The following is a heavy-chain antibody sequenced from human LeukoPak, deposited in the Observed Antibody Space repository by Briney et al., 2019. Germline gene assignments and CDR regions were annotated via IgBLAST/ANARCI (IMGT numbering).Heavy chain of an antibody. Sequence: GGSLRLSCAASGFTFSSYGMHWVRQAPGKGLEWVAVIWYDGSNKYYADSVKGRFTISRDNSKNTLYLQMNSLRAEDTAVYYCAGDHGDYRNYYYYGMDVWGQGTTVTVSS. D-gene: IGHD4-17*01. CDR3: AGDHGDYRNYYYYGMDV. CDR1: GFTFSSYG. V-gene: IGHV3-33*01. J-gene: IGHJ6*02. CDR2: IWYDGSNK.